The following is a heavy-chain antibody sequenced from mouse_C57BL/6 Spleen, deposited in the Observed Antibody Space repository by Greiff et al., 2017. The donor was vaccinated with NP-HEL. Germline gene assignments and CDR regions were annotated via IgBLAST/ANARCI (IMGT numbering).Heavy chain of an antibody. J-gene: IGHJ4*01. Sequence: EVQGVESGGGLVQPGGSMKLSCAASGFTFSDAWMDWVRQSPEKGLEWVAEIRNKANNHATYYAESVKGRFTISRDDSKSSVYLQMNSLRAEDTGIYYCTRSSLLYYYAMDYWGQGTSVTVSS. CDR1: GFTFSDAW. CDR2: IRNKANNHAT. CDR3: TRSSLLYYYAMDY. D-gene: IGHD2-10*01. V-gene: IGHV6-6*01.